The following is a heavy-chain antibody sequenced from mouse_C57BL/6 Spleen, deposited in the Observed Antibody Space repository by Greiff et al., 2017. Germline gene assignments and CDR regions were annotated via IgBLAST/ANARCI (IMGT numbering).Heavy chain of an antibody. CDR3: AREGDYYCCRYLDY. CDR2: IYPSDSET. D-gene: IGHD1-1*01. V-gene: IGHV1-61*01. J-gene: IGHJ2*01. CDR1: GYTFTSYW. Sequence: QVQLQQPGAELVRPGSSVKLSCKASGYTFTSYWMDWVKQRPGQGLEWIGNIYPSDSETHYNQKFKDKATLTVDKSSSTAYMQLSSLTSEDSAVYYCAREGDYYCCRYLDYWGQGTTLTVSS.